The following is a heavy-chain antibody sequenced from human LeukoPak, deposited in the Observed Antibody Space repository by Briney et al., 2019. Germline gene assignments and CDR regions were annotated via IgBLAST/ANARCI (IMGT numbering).Heavy chain of an antibody. J-gene: IGHJ4*02. CDR3: ARKFCTSPNCDRGFFDY. CDR1: GGSISGYY. V-gene: IGHV4-59*08. D-gene: IGHD2-2*01. Sequence: NPSETLSLTCTVSGGSISGYYWSWIRQPPGKGLEWIGYIYYSGSTNYNPSLKSRVTISVDTSKNQFSLRLSSVTAADAAMYYCARKFCTSPNCDRGFFDYWGQGALVTVSS. CDR2: IYYSGST.